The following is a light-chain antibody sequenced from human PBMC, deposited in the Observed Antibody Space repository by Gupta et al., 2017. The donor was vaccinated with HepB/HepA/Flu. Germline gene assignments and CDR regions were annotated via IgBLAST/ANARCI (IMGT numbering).Light chain of an antibody. J-gene: IGLJ2*01. CDR1: ALPKQY. CDR3: QSADSSGTVV. CDR2: KDS. Sequence: SYELTHPPSVSVSPGQTARITCSGDALPKQYAYWYQQTPGQAPVLVIYKDSERPSGVPERFSGSSSGTTDTLTISGVQAEDEADYYCQSADSSGTVVFGGGTKLTVL. V-gene: IGLV3-25*03.